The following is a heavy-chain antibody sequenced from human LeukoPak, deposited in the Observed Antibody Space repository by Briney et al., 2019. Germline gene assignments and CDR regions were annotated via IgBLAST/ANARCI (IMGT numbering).Heavy chain of an antibody. CDR3: ARDPGVVVTANDAFDI. D-gene: IGHD2-21*02. J-gene: IGHJ3*02. Sequence: SETLSLTCTVSGGSISSYYWSWIRQPAGKGLEWIGRIYTSGSTNYNPSLKSRVTMSVDTSKNQFSLKLSSVTAADTAVYYCARDPGVVVTANDAFDIWGQGTMVTVSS. CDR1: GGSISSYY. CDR2: IYTSGST. V-gene: IGHV4-4*07.